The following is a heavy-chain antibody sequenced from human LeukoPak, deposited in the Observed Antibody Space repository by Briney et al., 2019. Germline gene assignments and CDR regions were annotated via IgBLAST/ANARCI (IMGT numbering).Heavy chain of an antibody. J-gene: IGHJ6*02. CDR2: INTNTGNP. Sequence: ASVKVSCKASGYTFTSYAMNWVRQAPGQGLEWMGWINTNTGNPTYAQGFTGRFVFSLDTSVSTAYLQICSLKAEDTAVYYCARDNLGYCSSTSYYADPNLYYYYGMDVWGQGTTVTVSS. D-gene: IGHD2-2*01. V-gene: IGHV7-4-1*01. CDR1: GYTFTSYA. CDR3: ARDNLGYCSSTSYYADPNLYYYYGMDV.